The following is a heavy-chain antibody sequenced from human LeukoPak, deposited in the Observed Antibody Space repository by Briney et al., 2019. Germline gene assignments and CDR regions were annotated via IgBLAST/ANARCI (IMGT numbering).Heavy chain of an antibody. CDR3: ARHVYGEGMVV. Sequence: SETLSLTCTVSGGSLNGYYWGWIRQPPGKGLECIGYIHSSEGTAHNASLKSRLTISLDTSKNQFSLTLSSVTASDTAVYYCARHVYGEGMVVWGKGTTVTVSS. CDR1: GGSLNGYY. D-gene: IGHD4-17*01. CDR2: IHSSEGT. V-gene: IGHV4-59*08. J-gene: IGHJ6*04.